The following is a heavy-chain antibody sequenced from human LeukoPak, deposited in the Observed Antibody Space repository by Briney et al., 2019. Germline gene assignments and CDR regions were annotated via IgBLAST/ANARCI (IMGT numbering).Heavy chain of an antibody. D-gene: IGHD6-13*01. Sequence: GGSLRLSCAASGFTFNTYWMHWFRQAPGKGLVWVSHINSDGSSTTYADSVKGRFTISRDNAKNTLYLQMNSLRAEDTAVYYCARAYSSSYDYWGQGTLVTVSS. CDR2: INSDGSST. V-gene: IGHV3-74*01. J-gene: IGHJ4*02. CDR3: ARAYSSSYDY. CDR1: GFTFNTYW.